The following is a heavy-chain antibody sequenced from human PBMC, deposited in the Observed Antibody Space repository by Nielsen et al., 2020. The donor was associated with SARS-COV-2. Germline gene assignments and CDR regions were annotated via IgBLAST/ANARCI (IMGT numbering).Heavy chain of an antibody. CDR3: AIRSSGYYNWFDP. CDR1: GGSINSYY. CDR2: VHYSGIT. J-gene: IGHJ5*02. D-gene: IGHD3-22*01. Sequence: SETLSLTCTVSGGSINSYYWSWIRQSPGKGLEWIGYVHYSGITDYNPSLKTRLTISLDTSKNQFSLKLSSVTAADTAVYYCAIRSSGYYNWFDPWGQGTLVTVSS. V-gene: IGHV4-59*08.